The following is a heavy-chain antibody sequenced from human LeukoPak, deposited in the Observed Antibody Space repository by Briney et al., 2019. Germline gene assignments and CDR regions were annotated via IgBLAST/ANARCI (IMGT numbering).Heavy chain of an antibody. J-gene: IGHJ3*02. V-gene: IGHV4-30-2*01. CDR1: GGSISSGGYS. Sequence: PSQTLSLTCAVSGGSISSGGYSWSWIRQPPGKGLEWIGYIYHSGSTYYNPPLKSRVTISVDRSKNQFSLKLSSVTAADTAVYYCARARPYDAFGIWGQGTMVTVSS. CDR3: ARARPYDAFGI. CDR2: IYHSGST.